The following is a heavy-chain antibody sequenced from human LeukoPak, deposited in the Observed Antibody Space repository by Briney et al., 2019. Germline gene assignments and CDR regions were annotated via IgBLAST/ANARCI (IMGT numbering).Heavy chain of an antibody. V-gene: IGHV4-38-2*01. J-gene: IGHJ4*02. CDR1: GYSISSGYY. Sequence: SETLSLTCAVSGYSISSGYYWGWIRQPPGKGLEWIGSIYHSGSTYYNPSLKSRVTISVDTSKNQFSLKLRSVTAADTAVYYCARFGDYGGGHWGQGTLVTVSS. CDR2: IYHSGST. D-gene: IGHD4-17*01. CDR3: ARFGDYGGGH.